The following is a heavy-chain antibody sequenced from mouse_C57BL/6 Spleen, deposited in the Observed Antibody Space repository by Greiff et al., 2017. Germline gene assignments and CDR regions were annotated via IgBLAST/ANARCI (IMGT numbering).Heavy chain of an antibody. CDR2: FYPGSGSI. D-gene: IGHD1-1*01. V-gene: IGHV1-62-2*01. CDR3: ARHEDTTTVVDWYFDD. J-gene: IGHJ1*03. Sequence: VKLMESGAELVKPGASVKLSCKASGYTFTEYTIHWVKQRSGQGLEWIGWFYPGSGSIKDNEKFKDKATLTADKSSSTVYMELSRLTSEDSAVYFCARHEDTTTVVDWYFDDWGTGTTVTVSS. CDR1: GYTFTEYT.